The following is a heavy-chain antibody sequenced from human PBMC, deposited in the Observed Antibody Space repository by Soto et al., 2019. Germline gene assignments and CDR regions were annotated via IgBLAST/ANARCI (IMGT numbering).Heavy chain of an antibody. V-gene: IGHV1-46*03. Sequence: ASVKVSCKASGYTFSGYYMHRVRQAPGQGLEWMGWINPSGGSSSYAQKFQGRVTMTRDTSTSTVYMELSSLRSEDTAVYYCARVYCSGGSCYSIDYWGQGTLVTVSS. CDR2: INPSGGSS. CDR1: GYTFSGYY. J-gene: IGHJ4*02. CDR3: ARVYCSGGSCYSIDY. D-gene: IGHD2-15*01.